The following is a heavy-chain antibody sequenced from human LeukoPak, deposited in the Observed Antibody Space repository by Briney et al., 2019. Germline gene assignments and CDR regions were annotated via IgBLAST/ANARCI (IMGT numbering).Heavy chain of an antibody. J-gene: IGHJ6*03. Sequence: SETLSLTCTVSGGSISSGSYYWSWIRQPAGKGLEWIGRIYTSGSTNYNPSLKSRVTISVDTSKNQFSLKLSSVTAADTAVYYFAIRKPPYYYYYMDVWGKGTTVTVSS. CDR2: IYTSGST. CDR1: GGSISSGSYY. CDR3: AIRKPPYYYYYMDV. V-gene: IGHV4-61*02.